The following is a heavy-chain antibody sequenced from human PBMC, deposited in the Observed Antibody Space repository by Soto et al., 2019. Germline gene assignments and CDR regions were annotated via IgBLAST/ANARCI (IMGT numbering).Heavy chain of an antibody. J-gene: IGHJ4*02. CDR2: MSYDGTKE. D-gene: IGHD6-13*01. V-gene: IGHV3-30*18. CDR1: GFTFSIYG. CDR3: AKEYGSTWIDH. Sequence: GGSLRLSCAASGFTFSIYGMHWVRQAPGRGLEWVAAMSYDGTKEYYVDSVKGRFTISRDNSRNTLFLQLNSLRDEDTAVYYCAKEYGSTWIDHWGQGTLVTVSS.